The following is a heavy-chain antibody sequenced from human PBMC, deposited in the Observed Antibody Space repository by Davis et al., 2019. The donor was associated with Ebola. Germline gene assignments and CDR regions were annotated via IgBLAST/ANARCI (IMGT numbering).Heavy chain of an antibody. CDR3: ARAFSSSGYRPPYYYYYMDV. CDR1: GGSISSGGYY. J-gene: IGHJ6*03. D-gene: IGHD3-22*01. V-gene: IGHV4-30-4*08. CDR2: IYYSGST. Sequence: PSETLSLTCTVSGGSISSGGYYWSWIRQHPGKGLEWIGYIYYSGSTYYNPSLKSRVTISVDTSKNQFSLKLSSVTAADTAVYYCARAFSSSGYRPPYYYYYMDVWGKGTTVTVSS.